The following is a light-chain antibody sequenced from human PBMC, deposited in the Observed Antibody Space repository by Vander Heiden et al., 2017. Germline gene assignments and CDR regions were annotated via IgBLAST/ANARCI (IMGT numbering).Light chain of an antibody. CDR2: WAS. CDR1: QSVIYSSNNKIY. V-gene: IGKV4-1*01. J-gene: IGKJ2*01. Sequence: DTVMTQSPPSLAVSLGETAAINGKSSQSVIYSSNNKIYLAWYQQKPGQHPMLLIYWASTRESGVPDRFSGSGSGTDFTLTISSLQAEDVAVYYCQQYYSTPYTFGQGTKLEIK. CDR3: QQYYSTPYT.